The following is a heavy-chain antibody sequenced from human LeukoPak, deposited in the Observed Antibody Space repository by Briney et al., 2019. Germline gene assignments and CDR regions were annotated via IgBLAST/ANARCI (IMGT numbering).Heavy chain of an antibody. CDR1: GFTFSRTW. J-gene: IGHJ4*02. CDR3: AREYYYGSGSRGYFDY. Sequence: GGSLRLSCAASGFTFSRTWMSWVRQAPGKGLEWVANIKQDGSENYYVDSVKGRFTISRDNSKNTLYLQMNSLRAEDTAVYYCAREYYYGSGSRGYFDYWGQGALVTVPS. D-gene: IGHD3-10*01. CDR2: IKQDGSEN. V-gene: IGHV3-7*04.